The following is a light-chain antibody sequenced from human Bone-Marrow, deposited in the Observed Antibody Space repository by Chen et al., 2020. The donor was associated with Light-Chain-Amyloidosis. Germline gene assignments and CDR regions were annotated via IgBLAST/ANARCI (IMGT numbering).Light chain of an antibody. CDR2: AVS. CDR1: SGDVGTYNY. CDR3: SSFTSSSSYV. Sequence: QSALTQPASVSGSPGQSLTISCTGTSGDVGTYNYFSWYQQHPGKAPKVMIYAVSTRPSGVSNRFSGSKSGNAASLTISGLQAEDEADYYCSSFTSSSSYVFGPGTKVTVL. V-gene: IGLV2-14*01. J-gene: IGLJ1*01.